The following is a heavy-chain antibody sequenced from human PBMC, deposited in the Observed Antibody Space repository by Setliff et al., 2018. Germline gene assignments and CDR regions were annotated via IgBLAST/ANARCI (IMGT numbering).Heavy chain of an antibody. CDR2: INNYSFKT. V-gene: IGHV1-18*01. Sequence: GASVKVSCKASGYTLNNYGITWVRQAPGQGLEWMGWINNYSFKTTYSQKFLDRVTMTTDTSATTAYMELKNLRSDDTAVYYCARINFYVSSGYYYAPDFWGQGTLVTVSS. J-gene: IGHJ4*02. CDR3: ARINFYVSSGYYYAPDF. CDR1: GYTLNNYG. D-gene: IGHD3-22*01.